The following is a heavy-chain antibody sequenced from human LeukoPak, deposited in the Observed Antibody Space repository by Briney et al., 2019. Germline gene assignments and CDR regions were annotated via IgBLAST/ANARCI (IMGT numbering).Heavy chain of an antibody. J-gene: IGHJ4*02. V-gene: IGHV4-39*01. CDR3: ARLGDDY. CDR1: GGSISSSSYY. Sequence: EXLSLTCTVSGGSISSSSYYWGWIRQPPGKGLEWIGSIYYSGSTYYNPSLKSRVTISVDTSKNQFSLKLSSVTAADTAVYYCARLGDDYWGQGTLVTVSS. CDR2: IYYSGST.